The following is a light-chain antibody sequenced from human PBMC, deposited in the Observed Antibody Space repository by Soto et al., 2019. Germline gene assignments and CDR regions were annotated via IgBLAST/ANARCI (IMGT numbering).Light chain of an antibody. Sequence: EIVLTQSPATLSLSPGERATLSCRASQSVSSYLAWYQQKPGQAPRLLIYDASSRATGIPARFSGSWSGTDFTLTISSLEPEDSAVYYCQQRYNWLTFGGGTKVENK. CDR2: DAS. J-gene: IGKJ4*01. CDR3: QQRYNWLT. V-gene: IGKV3-11*01. CDR1: QSVSSY.